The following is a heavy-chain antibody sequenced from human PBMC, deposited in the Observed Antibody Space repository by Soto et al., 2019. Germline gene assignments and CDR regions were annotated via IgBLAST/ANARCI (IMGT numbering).Heavy chain of an antibody. D-gene: IGHD2-2*01. V-gene: IGHV3-33*01. Sequence: QAQLVESGGGVVQPGRSLRLSCEASGLPFSASGMHWVRQAPGKGLEWVAMIWSDGTKEYYAESVKGRFTITRDNFKHLVFLQMDSLRAEDTAVYYCVRDKGTTSLDTWGQGNMVTVSS. CDR1: GLPFSASG. CDR3: VRDKGTTSLDT. CDR2: IWSDGTKE. J-gene: IGHJ5*02.